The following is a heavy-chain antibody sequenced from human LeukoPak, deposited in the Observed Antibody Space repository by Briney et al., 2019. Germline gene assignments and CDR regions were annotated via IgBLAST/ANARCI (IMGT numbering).Heavy chain of an antibody. Sequence: SQTLSLTCAISGDSVSSNSAAWNWIRQSPSRGLEWQGRTHYRSKWYIDYAGSVRSRITINPDTSKNQFSLQLNSVTPEDTAVYYCAGGFQSGGYGFDIWGQGTMVTVSS. CDR2: THYRSKWYI. D-gene: IGHD6-19*01. CDR3: AGGFQSGGYGFDI. CDR1: GDSVSSNSAA. J-gene: IGHJ3*02. V-gene: IGHV6-1*01.